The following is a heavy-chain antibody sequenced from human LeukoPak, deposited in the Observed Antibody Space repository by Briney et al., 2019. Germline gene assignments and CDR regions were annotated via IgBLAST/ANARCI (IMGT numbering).Heavy chain of an antibody. CDR1: GGSISSGDYY. CDR2: IYYSGST. D-gene: IGHD3-22*01. V-gene: IGHV4-30-4*01. CDR3: ARALVSPGAFDI. Sequence: SQTLSLTFTVSGGSISSGDYYWSWIRQPPGKGLEWIGYIYYSGSTYYNPSLKSRVTISVDTSKNQFSLKLSSVTAADTAVYYCARALVSPGAFDIWGQGTMVTVSS. J-gene: IGHJ3*02.